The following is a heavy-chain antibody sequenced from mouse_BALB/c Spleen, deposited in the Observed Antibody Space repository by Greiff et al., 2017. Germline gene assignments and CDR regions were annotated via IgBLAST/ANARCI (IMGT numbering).Heavy chain of an antibody. Sequence: EVQVVESGGGLVKPGGSLKLSCAASGFTFSSYAMSWVRQTPEKRLEWVASISSGGSTYYPDSVKGRFTISRDNARNILYLQMSSLRSEDTAMYYCARGDSLLRSWFAYWGQGTLVTVSA. J-gene: IGHJ3*01. CDR1: GFTFSSYA. CDR3: ARGDSLLRSWFAY. D-gene: IGHD1-2*01. CDR2: ISSGGST. V-gene: IGHV5-6-5*01.